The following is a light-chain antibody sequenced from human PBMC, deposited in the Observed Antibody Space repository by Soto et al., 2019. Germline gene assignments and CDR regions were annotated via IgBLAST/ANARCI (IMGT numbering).Light chain of an antibody. J-gene: IGKJ1*01. V-gene: IGKV1-5*01. CDR3: QQYNSYPSWT. Sequence: DIQMTQSPSTLSVSVGDRVTITCRASQSISRYLGWYQQKPGKAPNLLIYDVSILESGVPSRFSGSGSGTEFTLTISSLRADDFATYYCQQYNSYPSWTFGQGTKVDIK. CDR1: QSISRY. CDR2: DVS.